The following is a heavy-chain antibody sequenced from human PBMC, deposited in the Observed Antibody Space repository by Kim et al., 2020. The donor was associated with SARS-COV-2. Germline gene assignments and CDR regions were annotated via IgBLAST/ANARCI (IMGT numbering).Heavy chain of an antibody. J-gene: IGHJ4*02. CDR3: AREAAYYYDSSGYIDY. V-gene: IGHV1-69*04. D-gene: IGHD3-22*01. Sequence: FQGRVTITADKSTSTAYMELSSLRSEDTAVYYCAREAAYYYDSSGYIDYWGQGTLVTVSS.